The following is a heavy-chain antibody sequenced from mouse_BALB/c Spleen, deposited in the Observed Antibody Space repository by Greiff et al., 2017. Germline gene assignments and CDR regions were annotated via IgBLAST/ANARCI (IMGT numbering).Heavy chain of an antibody. CDR1: GFAFSSYD. Sequence: EVQVVESGGGLVKPGGSLKLSCAASGFAFSSYDMSWVRQTPEKRLEWVAYISSGGGSTYYPDTVKGRFTISRDNAKNTLYLQMSSLKSEDTAMYYCARLENHYYAMDYWGQGTSVTVSS. V-gene: IGHV5-12-1*01. CDR2: ISSGGGST. J-gene: IGHJ4*01. CDR3: ARLENHYYAMDY.